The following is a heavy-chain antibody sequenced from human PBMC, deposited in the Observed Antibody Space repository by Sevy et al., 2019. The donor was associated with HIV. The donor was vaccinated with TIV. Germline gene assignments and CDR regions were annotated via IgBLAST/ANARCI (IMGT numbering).Heavy chain of an antibody. CDR3: ARDPYDSSGYYYDY. CDR1: GFTFDDYG. D-gene: IGHD3-22*01. J-gene: IGHJ4*02. V-gene: IGHV3-20*04. Sequence: GGSLRLSCAASGFTFDDYGMSWVRQAPGKGLEWVSGINWNGGSTGYADSVKGRFTISRDNAKNSLYLQMNSLRAEDTVLYYCARDPYDSSGYYYDYWGQGTLVTVSS. CDR2: INWNGGST.